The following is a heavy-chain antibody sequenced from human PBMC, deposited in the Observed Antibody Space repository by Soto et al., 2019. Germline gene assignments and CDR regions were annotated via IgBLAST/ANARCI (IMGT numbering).Heavy chain of an antibody. CDR2: ISAYNGNT. CDR1: GYTFTSYG. CDR3: ARLEVYVDHYYYYYGMDV. D-gene: IGHD2-8*01. V-gene: IGHV1-18*04. Sequence: ASVKVSCKASGYTFTSYGISWVRQAPGQGLEWMGWISAYNGNTNYAQKLQGRVTMTTDTSTSTAYMGLRSLRSDDTAVYYCARLEVYVDHYYYYYGMDVWGQGTTVTVSS. J-gene: IGHJ6*02.